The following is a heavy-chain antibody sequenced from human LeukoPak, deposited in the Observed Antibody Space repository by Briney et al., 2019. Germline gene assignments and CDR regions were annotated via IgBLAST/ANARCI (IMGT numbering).Heavy chain of an antibody. V-gene: IGHV4-59*01. CDR2: IYYSGST. CDR1: GGSISSYY. D-gene: IGHD6-13*01. CDR3: ARAKGDLYSSSWYRSYYFDY. Sequence: SETLSLTCTVSGGSISSYYWSWIRQPPGKGLEWIGYIYYSGSTNYNPSLKSRVTISVDTSKNQFSLKLSSVTAADTAVYNCARAKGDLYSSSWYRSYYFDYWGQGTLVTVSS. J-gene: IGHJ4*02.